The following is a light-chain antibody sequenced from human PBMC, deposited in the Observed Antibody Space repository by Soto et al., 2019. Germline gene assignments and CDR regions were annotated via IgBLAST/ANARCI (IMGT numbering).Light chain of an antibody. J-gene: IGKJ2*01. CDR2: IAS. Sequence: DIPMTQSPSSLPASVGDRVTITCRATQSMSSYLNWYQQKPGKAPKLLIYIASTLQSGVPSRFSVSGSGTDFTLTISSLQPEDFPTYYFQQSHSPPYSFGQGTKLPI. CDR1: QSMSSY. V-gene: IGKV1-39*01. CDR3: QQSHSPPYS.